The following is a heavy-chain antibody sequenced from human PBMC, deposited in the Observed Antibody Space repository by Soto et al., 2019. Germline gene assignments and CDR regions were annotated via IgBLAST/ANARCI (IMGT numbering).Heavy chain of an antibody. J-gene: IGHJ4*02. V-gene: IGHV4-39*01. D-gene: IGHD3-10*01. Sequence: QLQLHESGPGLVRPSETLSLTCTVSRATVTSNDFYWGWIRQPPGKGLERIGNYFYGGSSYYNPSLKTRITMSADTSTNQFSLRLSSVTAADTAVYYCASFIGSGTYFSFQADYWGQGILVTVSS. CDR3: ASFIGSGTYFSFQADY. CDR2: YFYGGSS. CDR1: RATVTSNDFY.